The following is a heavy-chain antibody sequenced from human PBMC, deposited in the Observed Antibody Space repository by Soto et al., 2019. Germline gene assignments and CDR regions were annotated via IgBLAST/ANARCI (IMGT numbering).Heavy chain of an antibody. CDR3: ARERPDGSRLDP. J-gene: IGHJ5*02. CDR2: ISYSGST. D-gene: IGHD6-13*01. V-gene: IGHV4-30-4*01. CDR1: GGSISSGGYY. Sequence: PSETLSLTCTVSGGSISSGGYYWSWIRQHPGKGLEWIGCISYSGSTYYNPSLKSRVTISVDTSKNQFSLKLSSVTAADTAVYYCARERPDGSRLDPWGQGTLVTVSS.